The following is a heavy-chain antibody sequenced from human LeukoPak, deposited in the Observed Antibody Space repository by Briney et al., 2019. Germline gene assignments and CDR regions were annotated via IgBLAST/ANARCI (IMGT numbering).Heavy chain of an antibody. D-gene: IGHD3-10*01. CDR1: GGSFSGYY. V-gene: IGHV4-34*01. CDR2: INHSGST. CDR3: ARGWFGELLYPYYFDY. Sequence: PSETLSLTCAVYGGSFSGYYWSWIRQPPGKGLEWIGEINHSGSTNYNPSLKSRVTISVDRSKNQFSLKLSSVTAADTAVYYCARGWFGELLYPYYFDYWGQETLVTVSS. J-gene: IGHJ4*02.